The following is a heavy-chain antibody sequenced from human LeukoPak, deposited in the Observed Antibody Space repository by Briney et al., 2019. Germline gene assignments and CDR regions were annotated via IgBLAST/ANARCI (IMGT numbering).Heavy chain of an antibody. D-gene: IGHD6-13*01. Sequence: SETLSLTCTVSGGSISSYYWSWIRQPPGKGLEWVGYIYYSGSTNYNPSLKSRVTISVDTSKNQFSLKLSSVTAADTAVYYCATTISSSWASFDYWGQGTLVTVSS. CDR3: ATTISSSWASFDY. V-gene: IGHV4-59*01. CDR2: IYYSGST. J-gene: IGHJ4*02. CDR1: GGSISSYY.